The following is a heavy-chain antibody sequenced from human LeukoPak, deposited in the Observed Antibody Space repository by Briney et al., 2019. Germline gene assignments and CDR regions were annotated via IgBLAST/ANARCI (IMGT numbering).Heavy chain of an antibody. CDR1: GFTFSSNY. D-gene: IGHD3-10*01. Sequence: PGGSLRLSCAASGFTFSSNYMSWVRQAPGKGLEWVSLIYSDGTTYYADSVKGRFTTSRDNSKNTLYLQMDSLRAEDTAVYFCATRAEGYYYGSGSYYGMDVWGQGTTVTVSS. CDR2: IYSDGTT. V-gene: IGHV3-66*01. J-gene: IGHJ6*02. CDR3: ATRAEGYYYGSGSYYGMDV.